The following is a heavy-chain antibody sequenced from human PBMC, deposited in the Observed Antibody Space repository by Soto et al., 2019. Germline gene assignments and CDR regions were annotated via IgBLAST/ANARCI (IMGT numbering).Heavy chain of an antibody. CDR3: AKDRGLVLSFYFDY. Sequence: EVQLVESGGGLEQPGRSLRLSCAASGFTFDDYAMHWVRQAPGKGLEWVSGISWNSGSIGYADSVKGRFTISRDNAKNSLYLQMNSLSAEDTALYYCAKDRGLVLSFYFDYWGQGTLVTVSS. V-gene: IGHV3-9*01. CDR1: GFTFDDYA. CDR2: ISWNSGSI. J-gene: IGHJ4*02. D-gene: IGHD6-19*01.